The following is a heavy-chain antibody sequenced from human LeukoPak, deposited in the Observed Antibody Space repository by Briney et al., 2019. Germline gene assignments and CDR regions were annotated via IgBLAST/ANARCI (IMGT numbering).Heavy chain of an antibody. J-gene: IGHJ3*02. CDR2: INSGSSDI. CDR3: ARVEESSEIFDI. Sequence: PGGSLRLSCAASGFTFNSYIMTWVRQTPGKGLEWVASINSGSSDISYADSMRGQFTISRDNAKNFLFLQMNSLRAEDTALYHCARVEESSEIFDIWGQGTMVTVSS. D-gene: IGHD2-15*01. V-gene: IGHV3-21*04. CDR1: GFTFNSYI.